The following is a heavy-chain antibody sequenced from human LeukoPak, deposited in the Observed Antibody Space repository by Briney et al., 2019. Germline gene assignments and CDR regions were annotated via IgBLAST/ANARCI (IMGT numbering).Heavy chain of an antibody. Sequence: ASVKVSCKASGYTFTSYGISWVRQAPGHGLEWMGWISAYNGNTNYAQKLQGRVTMTTDTSTSTAYMELRSLRSDDTAVYYCASSLTVVAATEGSYAFDIWGQGTMVTVSS. V-gene: IGHV1-18*01. D-gene: IGHD2-15*01. CDR3: ASSLTVVAATEGSYAFDI. J-gene: IGHJ3*02. CDR2: ISAYNGNT. CDR1: GYTFTSYG.